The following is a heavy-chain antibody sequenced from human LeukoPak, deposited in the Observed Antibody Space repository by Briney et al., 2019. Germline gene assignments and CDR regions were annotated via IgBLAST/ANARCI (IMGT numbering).Heavy chain of an antibody. D-gene: IGHD3-9*01. V-gene: IGHV3-13*01. J-gene: IGHJ4*02. CDR1: GFTFSSYD. CDR2: IGTAGDT. CDR3: ARSHYDILTGYYFFDY. Sequence: GGSLRLSCAASGFTFSSYDMHWVRQATGKGLEWVSAIGTAGDTYYPGSVKGRFTISRENAKNSLYLQMNSLRAGDTAVYYCARSHYDILTGYYFFDYWGQGTLVTVSS.